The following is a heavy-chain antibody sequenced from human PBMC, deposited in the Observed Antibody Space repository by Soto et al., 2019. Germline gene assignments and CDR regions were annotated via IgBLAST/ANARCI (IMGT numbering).Heavy chain of an antibody. Sequence: SETLSLTCTVSGGSISSGGYYWSWIRQHPGKGLEWIGYIYYSGSTYYNPSLKSRVTISVDTSKNQFSLKLSSVTAADTAVYYCARGPIRQVTVTTAGGFDPWGQGTLVTVSS. V-gene: IGHV4-31*03. J-gene: IGHJ5*02. CDR2: IYYSGST. CDR3: ARGPIRQVTVTTAGGFDP. D-gene: IGHD4-17*01. CDR1: GGSISSGGYY.